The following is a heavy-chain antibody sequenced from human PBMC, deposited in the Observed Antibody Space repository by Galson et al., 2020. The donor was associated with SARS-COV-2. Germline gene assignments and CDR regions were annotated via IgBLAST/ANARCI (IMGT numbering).Heavy chain of an antibody. Sequence: ASVKVSCKASGYTFTGYYMHWVRQAPGQGLEWMGWINPNSGCTNHAQKFQGRVTMTRDTSISTAYMELSRLSSDDTAVYYCVNLDSSGYYGYLDDWGQGTLVTVS. CDR3: VNLDSSGYYGYLDD. CDR2: INPNSGCT. CDR1: GYTFTGYY. D-gene: IGHD3-22*01. J-gene: IGHJ4*02. V-gene: IGHV1-2*02.